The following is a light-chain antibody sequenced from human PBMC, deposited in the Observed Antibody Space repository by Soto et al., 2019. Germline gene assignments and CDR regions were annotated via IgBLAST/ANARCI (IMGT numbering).Light chain of an antibody. Sequence: EIVMAQSPVTLSVSPGERATLSCRASQSVRSNLAWYQQKPGQAPRLLMYDASTRATGIPARFSGSGSGTEFTLTISSLQSEDFAVYYCQQYHNWPITFGQGTRLENK. CDR2: DAS. CDR1: QSVRSN. CDR3: QQYHNWPIT. V-gene: IGKV3-15*01. J-gene: IGKJ5*01.